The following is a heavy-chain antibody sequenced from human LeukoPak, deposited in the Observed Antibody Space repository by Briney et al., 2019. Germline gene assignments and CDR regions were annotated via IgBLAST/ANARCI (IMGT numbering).Heavy chain of an antibody. CDR1: GYTFTNHA. CDR2: ISAGNGNT. CDR3: ARDSGSGSNDY. D-gene: IGHD1-26*01. Sequence: ASVKVSCKASGYTFTNHAMHWVRQAPGQRLEWMGWISAGNGNTKYSQNFQGRVTFISNTSATTAFMELSSLRSEDAAVYYCARDSGSGSNDYWGQGTLVTVSS. V-gene: IGHV1-3*01. J-gene: IGHJ4*02.